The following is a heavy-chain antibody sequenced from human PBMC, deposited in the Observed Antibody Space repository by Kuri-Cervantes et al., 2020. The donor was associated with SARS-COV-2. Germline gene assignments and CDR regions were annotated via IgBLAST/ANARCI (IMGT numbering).Heavy chain of an antibody. V-gene: IGHV3-48*03. CDR2: ITGSGDTI. J-gene: IGHJ4*02. D-gene: IGHD6-25*01. Sequence: GESLKISCAASGFTFSDYEMNWVRQAPGKGLEWVSYITGSGDTIYYADSVRGRFTISRDNAKNSLYLQMNSLGAEDTALYYCAKDFSSVAATEIPIDYWGQGTLVTVSS. CDR1: GFTFSDYE. CDR3: AKDFSSVAATEIPIDY.